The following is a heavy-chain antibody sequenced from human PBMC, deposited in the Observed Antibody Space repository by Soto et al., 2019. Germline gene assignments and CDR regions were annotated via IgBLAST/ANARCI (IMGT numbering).Heavy chain of an antibody. CDR3: ARDDWRYYYGSGSYPYGMDV. J-gene: IGHJ6*02. Sequence: SETPSLTCTVSAGSVSSGSYYWSWIRQPPGKGLEWIGYIYYSGSTNYNPSLKSRVTISVDTSKNQFSLKLSSVTAADTAVYYCARDDWRYYYGSGSYPYGMDVWGQGTTVTVSS. CDR2: IYYSGST. CDR1: AGSVSSGSYY. V-gene: IGHV4-61*01. D-gene: IGHD3-10*01.